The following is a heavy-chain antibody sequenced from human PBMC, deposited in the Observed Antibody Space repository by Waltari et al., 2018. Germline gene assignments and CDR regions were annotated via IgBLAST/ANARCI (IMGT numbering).Heavy chain of an antibody. CDR3: ARVKTYYYDSSGSYYYYYGMDV. V-gene: IGHV4-59*01. CDR1: GGSISRYY. CDR2: IYYSGST. Sequence: QVQLQESGPGLVKPSETLSLTCTVSGGSISRYYWSWIRQPPGQGLEWIGYIYYSGSTNYNPSLKSRVTISVDTSKNQFSLKLSSVTAADTAVYYCARVKTYYYDSSGSYYYYYGMDVWGQGTTVTVSS. D-gene: IGHD3-22*01. J-gene: IGHJ6*02.